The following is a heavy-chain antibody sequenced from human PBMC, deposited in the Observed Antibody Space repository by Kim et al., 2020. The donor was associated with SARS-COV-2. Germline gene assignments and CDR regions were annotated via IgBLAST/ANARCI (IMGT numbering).Heavy chain of an antibody. CDR2: INPSGGST. D-gene: IGHD3-9*01. CDR1: GYTFNSYY. J-gene: IGHJ4*02. CDR3: ARGSPVYYDILTGYYRDY. V-gene: IGHV1-46*02. Sequence: ASVKVSCKASGYTFNSYYMHWVRQAPGQGLEWMGIINPSGGSTSYAQKVQGRVTMTRDTSTSTVYMELSSLRSEDTAVYYCARGSPVYYDILTGYYRDYWGQGTLVTVSS.